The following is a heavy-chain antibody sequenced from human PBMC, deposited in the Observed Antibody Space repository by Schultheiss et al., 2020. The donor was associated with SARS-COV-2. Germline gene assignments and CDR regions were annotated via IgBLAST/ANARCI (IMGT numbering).Heavy chain of an antibody. J-gene: IGHJ4*02. V-gene: IGHV3-30*03. Sequence: GGSLRLSCAASGFTFDDYVMHWVRQAPGKGLEWVAVISYDGSNKYYADSVKGRFTISRDNSKNTLYLQMNSLRAEDTAVYYCARDRGIWVRGALKNYFDYWGQGTLVTVSS. CDR3: ARDRGIWVRGALKNYFDY. CDR1: GFTFDDYV. CDR2: ISYDGSNK. D-gene: IGHD3-10*01.